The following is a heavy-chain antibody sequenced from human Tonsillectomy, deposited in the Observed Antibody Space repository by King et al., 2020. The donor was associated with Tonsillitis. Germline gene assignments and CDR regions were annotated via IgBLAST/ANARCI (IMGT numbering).Heavy chain of an antibody. D-gene: IGHD3-3*01. CDR1: GFTFSSYG. Sequence: VQLVQSGGGVVQPGGSLRLSCAASGFTFSSYGMNWVRQAPGKGLEWVALIRYDGNNKYYADSVKGRFTISRDNSKNTLYLQMNSLRADDTAVYYCAKETPTDVWRDPGYCGMDVWGQGTTVTVSS. CDR2: IRYDGNNK. J-gene: IGHJ6*02. CDR3: AKETPTDVWRDPGYCGMDV. V-gene: IGHV3-30*02.